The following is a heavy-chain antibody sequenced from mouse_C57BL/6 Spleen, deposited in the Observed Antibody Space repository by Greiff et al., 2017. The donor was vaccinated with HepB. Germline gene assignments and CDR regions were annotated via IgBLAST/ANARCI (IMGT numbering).Heavy chain of an antibody. CDR3: ARPLDYGVYWYFDV. D-gene: IGHD2-4*01. J-gene: IGHJ1*03. Sequence: EVQLQQSGPELVKPGASVKISCKASGYSFTGYYMNWVKQSPEKSLEWIGEINPSTGGTTYNQKFKAKATLTVDKSSSTAYMQLKSLTSEDSAVYYCARPLDYGVYWYFDVWGTGTTVTVSS. CDR1: GYSFTGYY. CDR2: INPSTGGT. V-gene: IGHV1-42*01.